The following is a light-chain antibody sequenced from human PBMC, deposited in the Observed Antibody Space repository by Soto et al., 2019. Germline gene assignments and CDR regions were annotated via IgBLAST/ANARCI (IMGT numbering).Light chain of an antibody. CDR1: QSISSN. CDR2: AAS. CDR3: QQGYSTQT. Sequence: DIQMTQSPSSLSASVGDRVTITCRASQSISSNLNWYQQKPGKAPKLLIYAASTLQSGVPSRFSGSGSGTDFTLTISSLQPEDFATYYCQQGYSTQTFGQGTKVDIK. V-gene: IGKV1-39*01. J-gene: IGKJ1*01.